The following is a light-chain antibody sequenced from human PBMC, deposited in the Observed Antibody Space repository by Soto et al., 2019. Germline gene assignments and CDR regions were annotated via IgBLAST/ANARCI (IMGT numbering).Light chain of an antibody. V-gene: IGKV1-5*03. CDR1: QSISSW. CDR2: KAS. J-gene: IGKJ5*01. Sequence: DIQMTQSPSTLSASVGDRVTITCRASQSISSWLAWYQQKPGKAPKLLIYKASSLESGVPSRFSGSGSGTEFTLTISRLQPDDFATYDCQQYNSYSITCGQGTRLEIK. CDR3: QQYNSYSIT.